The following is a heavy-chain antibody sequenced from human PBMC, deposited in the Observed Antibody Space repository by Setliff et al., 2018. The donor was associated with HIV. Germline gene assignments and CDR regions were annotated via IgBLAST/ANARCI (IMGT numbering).Heavy chain of an antibody. CDR3: VTTDYSGYDSVWFDP. Sequence: SETLSLTCTVSGGSISSHYWSWFRQPPGKGLEWIASTSHSGSTGYNPSLRSRVTISLDTSKNQVSLNMRSVTATDTGGYYCVTTDYSGYDSVWFDPWGQGTLVTVSS. J-gene: IGHJ5*02. D-gene: IGHD5-12*01. CDR1: GGSISSHY. V-gene: IGHV4-59*08. CDR2: TSHSGST.